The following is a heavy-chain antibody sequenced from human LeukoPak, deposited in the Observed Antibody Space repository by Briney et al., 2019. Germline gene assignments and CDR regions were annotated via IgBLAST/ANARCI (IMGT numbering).Heavy chain of an antibody. CDR2: INPNSGGT. CDR3: ARDPAYSGSSFHGWAFDI. D-gene: IGHD2-15*01. J-gene: IGHJ3*02. V-gene: IGHV1-2*04. Sequence: GASVKVTCKASGYTFTGYYMHWVRQAPGQGLEWMGWINPNSGGTNYAQKFQGWVTMTRDTSISTAYMELSRLRSDDTAVYYCARDPAYSGSSFHGWAFDIWGQGTMVTVSS. CDR1: GYTFTGYY.